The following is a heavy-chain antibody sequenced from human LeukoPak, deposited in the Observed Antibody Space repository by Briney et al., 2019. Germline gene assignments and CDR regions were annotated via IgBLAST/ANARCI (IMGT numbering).Heavy chain of an antibody. CDR2: IRSKAYGGTT. D-gene: IGHD6-19*01. CDR1: GFTFGGYD. CDR3: TRSPGIAVANFDY. V-gene: IGHV3-49*04. J-gene: IGHJ4*02. Sequence: PARSLTLSCTVSGFTFGGYDMSWVRQAPGRGLEGVGFIRSKAYGGTTEYAASVKGRFTISRDDSKSIANLQMNSLKTEDTAVYYCTRSPGIAVANFDYWGQGSLVTVSS.